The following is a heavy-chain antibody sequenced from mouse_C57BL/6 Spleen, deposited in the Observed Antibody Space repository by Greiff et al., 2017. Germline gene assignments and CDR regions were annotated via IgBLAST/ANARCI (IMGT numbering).Heavy chain of an antibody. CDR1: GYTFTSYW. J-gene: IGHJ3*01. D-gene: IGHD2-4*01. V-gene: IGHV1-52*01. Sequence: QVQLQQPGAELVRPGSSVKLSCKASGYTFTSYWMHWVKQRPIQGLEWIGNIDPSDSETHYNQKFKDKATLTVDKSSSTAYMQLSSLTSEDSAVYYCARGGDYDYVGYWGQGTLVTVSA. CDR3: ARGGDYDYVGY. CDR2: IDPSDSET.